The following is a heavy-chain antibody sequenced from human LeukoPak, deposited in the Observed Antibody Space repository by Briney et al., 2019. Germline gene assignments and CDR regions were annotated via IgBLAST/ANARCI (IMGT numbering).Heavy chain of an antibody. V-gene: IGHV3-23*01. D-gene: IGHD4-17*01. Sequence: PGGSLRLSCAASGFTFSSYGLSWVRQAPGKGLEWVSAISGRSGSTYYADSVKGRFTISRDNSKNTLYLQMNSLRAEDTAVYYCAKDPLMTTVTTDFGWGQGTLVTVSS. J-gene: IGHJ4*02. CDR1: GFTFSSYG. CDR2: ISGRSGST. CDR3: AKDPLMTTVTTDFG.